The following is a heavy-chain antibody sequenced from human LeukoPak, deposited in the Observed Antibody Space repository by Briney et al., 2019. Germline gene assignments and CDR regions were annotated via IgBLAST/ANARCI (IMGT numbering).Heavy chain of an antibody. CDR2: ISSNGGST. CDR1: GFTFSSYA. J-gene: IGHJ4*02. CDR3: ARALYSSSWSGFDY. Sequence: PGGSLRLSCAASGFTFSSYAMHWVRQAPGKGLEYVSAISSNGGSTYYANSVKGRFTISRDNSKNTLYLQMGSLRAEVMAVYYCARALYSSSWSGFDYWGQGTLVTVSS. D-gene: IGHD6-13*01. V-gene: IGHV3-64*01.